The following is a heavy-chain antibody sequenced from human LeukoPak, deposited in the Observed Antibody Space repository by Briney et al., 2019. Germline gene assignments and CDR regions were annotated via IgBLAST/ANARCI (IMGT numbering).Heavy chain of an antibody. V-gene: IGHV3-74*01. D-gene: IGHD6-13*01. Sequence: GGSLRLSCVASGFTFNTYWIHWVRQGPGKGLVWVSLISADGTTTTYADSVQGRFTVSRDNAKNTLYLQMNSLRAEDAAVYYCARIAAAGLRMSGIDYWGQGTLVTVSS. J-gene: IGHJ4*02. CDR3: ARIAAAGLRMSGIDY. CDR1: GFTFNTYW. CDR2: ISADGTTT.